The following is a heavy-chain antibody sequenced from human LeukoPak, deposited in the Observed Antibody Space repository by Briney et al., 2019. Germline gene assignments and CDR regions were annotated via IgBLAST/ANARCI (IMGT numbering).Heavy chain of an antibody. D-gene: IGHD6-6*01. J-gene: IGHJ1*01. CDR3: ARGGAARLHFQN. Sequence: SETLSLTCTVSGGSISTYYWNWIRQPPGKGLEWIGYIYHSGSTNYNPSLQSRVTISVDTSKNQFSLNLNSVTAADAAVYYCARGGAARLHFQNWGQGTLVTVSS. CDR2: IYHSGST. V-gene: IGHV4-59*01. CDR1: GGSISTYY.